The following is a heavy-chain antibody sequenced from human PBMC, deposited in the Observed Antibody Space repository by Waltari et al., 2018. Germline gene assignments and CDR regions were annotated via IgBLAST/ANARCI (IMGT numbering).Heavy chain of an antibody. V-gene: IGHV3-23*01. D-gene: IGHD1-26*01. Sequence: EMQLLGSGGGLVQPGVSLRLSCAASGFAFTSYSIHWVRRGPGKGLEWVSGLSGSGASTYYADSVKGRFTISRDNSKNILYLQMNSLRIDDTALYYCAKSPTYSGNSYYFDYWGQGSLVTVSS. CDR1: GFAFTSYS. CDR3: AKSPTYSGNSYYFDY. CDR2: LSGSGAST. J-gene: IGHJ4*02.